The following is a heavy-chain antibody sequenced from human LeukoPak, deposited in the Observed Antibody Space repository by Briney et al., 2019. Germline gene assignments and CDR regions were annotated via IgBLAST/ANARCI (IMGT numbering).Heavy chain of an antibody. CDR2: INYSGST. J-gene: IGHJ4*02. V-gene: IGHV4-59*12. CDR3: ARKRIVVVVAASGDAFDI. D-gene: IGHD2-15*01. Sequence: SETLSLTCTVSGGFISSYYWSWIRQPPGKGLEWIAYINYSGSTIYNPSLKSRVTISLDTSKNQFSLKLSSVTAADTAVYYCARKRIVVVVAASGDAFDIWGQGTLVTVSS. CDR1: GGFISSYY.